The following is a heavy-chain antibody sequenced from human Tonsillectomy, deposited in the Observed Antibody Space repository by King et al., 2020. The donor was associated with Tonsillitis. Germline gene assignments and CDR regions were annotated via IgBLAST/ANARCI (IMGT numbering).Heavy chain of an antibody. D-gene: IGHD5-24*01. CDR1: GGSFSGYY. V-gene: IGHV4-34*01. CDR3: ARDVRIDGYSLFDY. J-gene: IGHJ4*02. Sequence: VQLQQWGAGLLKPSETLSLTCAVYGGSFSGYYWSWIRQPPGKGLEWIGEINHSGSTNYNPSLKSRVTTSVDTSKNQFSLKLSSVTAADTAVYYCARDVRIDGYSLFDYWGQGTLVTVSS. CDR2: INHSGST.